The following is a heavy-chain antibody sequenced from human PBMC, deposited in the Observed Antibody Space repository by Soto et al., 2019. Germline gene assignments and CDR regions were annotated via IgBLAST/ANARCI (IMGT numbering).Heavy chain of an antibody. V-gene: IGHV4-59*01. D-gene: IGHD3-9*01. Sequence: SETLSLTCTISGGSISVYYWSWIRQSPRQGLEWIGYVYDNGRPYYSPSLKSRVTVSADTSKNQISLKLTSATAADTAVYYCARGVGSSPPRYWGRGTLVTVSS. CDR1: GGSISVYY. CDR3: ARGVGSSPPRY. CDR2: VYDNGRP. J-gene: IGHJ4*02.